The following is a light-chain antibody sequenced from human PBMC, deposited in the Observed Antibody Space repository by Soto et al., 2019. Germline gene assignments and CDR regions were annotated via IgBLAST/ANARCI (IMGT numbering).Light chain of an antibody. Sequence: ELVLTQSPGTLSLSPGERATLSCRASQSVSSSYLAWYQQKPGQAPRLLIYGAFNRATGIPDRFSGSGSGTDFTLTISRLEPEDFAVYYCQQYGTSPWTFGQGTKVDIK. V-gene: IGKV3-20*01. J-gene: IGKJ1*01. CDR2: GAF. CDR1: QSVSSSY. CDR3: QQYGTSPWT.